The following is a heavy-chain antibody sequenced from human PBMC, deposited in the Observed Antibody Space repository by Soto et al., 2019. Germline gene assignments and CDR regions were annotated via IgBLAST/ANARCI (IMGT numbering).Heavy chain of an antibody. Sequence: GSLRLSCAASGFTFSSYGMHWIRQAPGKGLEWVAVISYDGSDKHFADSVKGRFTISRDNSKNTLYLQMNSLRAEDTAVYYCAKDSGRGSADYYFDYWGQGTLVTVPQ. D-gene: IGHD3-10*01. CDR1: GFTFSSYG. V-gene: IGHV3-30*18. CDR2: ISYDGSDK. J-gene: IGHJ4*02. CDR3: AKDSGRGSADYYFDY.